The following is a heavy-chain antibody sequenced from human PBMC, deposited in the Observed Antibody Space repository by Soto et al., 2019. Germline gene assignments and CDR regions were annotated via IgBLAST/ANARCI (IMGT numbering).Heavy chain of an antibody. CDR3: ARDGSGSYYANLDF. CDR2: SSSSDTYK. CDR1: GFTLSSYS. J-gene: IGHJ4*02. Sequence: PGGSLRLSCAVSGFTLSSYSMNWVRQAPGKGLEWVSSSSSSDTYKYYADSVKGRFTISRDNAKNSLYLQMNSLRAEDTAVYYYARDGSGSYYANLDFWGQGTLVTVSS. D-gene: IGHD3-10*01. V-gene: IGHV3-21*01.